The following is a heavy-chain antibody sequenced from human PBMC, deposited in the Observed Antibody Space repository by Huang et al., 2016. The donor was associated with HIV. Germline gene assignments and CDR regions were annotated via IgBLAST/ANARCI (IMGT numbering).Heavy chain of an antibody. J-gene: IGHJ4*02. CDR3: AKGGSAAAVLDF. CDR1: GFTFSSYG. CDR2: ISYDAKTK. D-gene: IGHD6-13*01. Sequence: QVQLVESGGGVVQPGRSLRIFCAAAGFTFSSYGMHWVRQAPGKGLEWVAVISYDAKTKYYADSVKGRFSISRDNSKTTVYLQLNSLRLEDTAVYYCAKGGSAAAVLDFWGQGTLVTDSS. V-gene: IGHV3-30*18.